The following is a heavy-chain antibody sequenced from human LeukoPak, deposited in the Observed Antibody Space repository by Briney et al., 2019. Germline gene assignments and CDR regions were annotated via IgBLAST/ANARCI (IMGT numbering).Heavy chain of an antibody. D-gene: IGHD3-10*01. CDR1: GFTFSSYW. J-gene: IGHJ3*02. V-gene: IGHV3-74*01. Sequence: GGSLRLSCAASGFTFSSYWMHWVRQVPGKGLVWVSRINSDGSSTSYADSVKGRFTISRDNAKNTLYVQMNSLRAEDTAMYYCSTGSGHAFDIWGRGTMVTVSS. CDR3: STGSGHAFDI. CDR2: INSDGSST.